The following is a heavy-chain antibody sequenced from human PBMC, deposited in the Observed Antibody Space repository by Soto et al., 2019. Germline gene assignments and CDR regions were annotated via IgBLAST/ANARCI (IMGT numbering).Heavy chain of an antibody. CDR3: ARDRGNWNRWRPFGWFDP. CDR1: GFTFSSYG. J-gene: IGHJ5*02. V-gene: IGHV3-33*01. CDR2: IWYDGSNK. D-gene: IGHD1-20*01. Sequence: GGSLRLSCAASGFTFSSYGMHWVRQAPGKGLEWVAVIWYDGSNKYYADSVKGRFTISRDNSKNTLYLQMNSLRAEDTAVYYCARDRGNWNRWRPFGWFDPWGQGTLVTVSS.